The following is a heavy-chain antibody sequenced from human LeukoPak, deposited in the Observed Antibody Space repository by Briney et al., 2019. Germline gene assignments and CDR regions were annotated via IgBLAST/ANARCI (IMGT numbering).Heavy chain of an antibody. CDR3: ASPSSGWYSLGYFQH. Sequence: GGSLRLSCAASGFTFSSYAMHWVRQAPGKGLEWVAVISYDGSNKYYADSVKGRFTISRDNSKNTLYLQMNSLRAEDTAVYYCASPSSGWYSLGYFQHWGQGTLVTVSS. CDR1: GFTFSSYA. J-gene: IGHJ1*01. V-gene: IGHV3-30*04. D-gene: IGHD6-19*01. CDR2: ISYDGSNK.